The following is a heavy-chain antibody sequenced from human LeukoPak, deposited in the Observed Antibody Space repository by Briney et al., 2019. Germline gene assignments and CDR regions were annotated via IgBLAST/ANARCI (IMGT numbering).Heavy chain of an antibody. CDR3: ARGSVVPPYVEVGSYFDY. J-gene: IGHJ4*02. V-gene: IGHV4-59*01. D-gene: IGHD1-26*01. CDR1: GGSITSYY. Sequence: SETLSLTCTVSGGSITSYYWSWIRQPPGKRLEWIGYIYSSGSTNYNPSLKSRVTISVDTSKNQFSLKLSSVTAADTAVYYCARGSVVPPYVEVGSYFDYWGQGTLATVSS. CDR2: IYSSGST.